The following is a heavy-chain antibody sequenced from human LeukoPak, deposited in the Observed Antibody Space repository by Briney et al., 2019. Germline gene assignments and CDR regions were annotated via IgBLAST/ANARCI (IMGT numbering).Heavy chain of an antibody. CDR2: ISSSGSTI. J-gene: IGHJ4*02. CDR3: ATGKGYYDFWSGVDY. CDR1: GFTFSDYY. Sequence: GGSLRLSCAASGFTFSDYYMSWIRQAPGRGLEWVSYISSSGSTIYYADSVKGRFTISRDNAKNSLYLQMNSLRAEDTAVYYCATGKGYYDFWSGVDYWGQGTLVTVSS. V-gene: IGHV3-11*04. D-gene: IGHD3-3*01.